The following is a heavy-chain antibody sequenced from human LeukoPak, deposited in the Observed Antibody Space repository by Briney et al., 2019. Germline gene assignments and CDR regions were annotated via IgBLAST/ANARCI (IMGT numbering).Heavy chain of an antibody. Sequence: SETLSLTCAVYGGSFSGYYWGWIRQPPGKGLEWIGYIYYSGSTNYNPSLKSRVTISVDTSKNQFSLKLSSVTAADTAVYYCARDSYDILTGNNWFDPWGQGTLVTVSS. CDR1: GGSFSGYY. CDR3: ARDSYDILTGNNWFDP. V-gene: IGHV4-59*01. CDR2: IYYSGST. D-gene: IGHD3-9*01. J-gene: IGHJ5*02.